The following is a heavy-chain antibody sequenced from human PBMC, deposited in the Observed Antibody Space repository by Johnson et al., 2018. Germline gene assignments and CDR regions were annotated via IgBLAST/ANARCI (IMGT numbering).Heavy chain of an antibody. J-gene: IGHJ3*02. D-gene: IGHD6-19*01. V-gene: IGHV3-30*03. Sequence: QVQLVQSGGGVVQPGRSLRLSCAASGSIFSGYVMHWVRQAPGTGLEWVALKSHAGISKQYGDSVKDRFTISRDDSKNTLYLEMNSLRVEDTAVYYCAREGYSSGRAGSFDMWGQGTMVTVSS. CDR2: KSHAGISK. CDR3: AREGYSSGRAGSFDM. CDR1: GSIFSGYV.